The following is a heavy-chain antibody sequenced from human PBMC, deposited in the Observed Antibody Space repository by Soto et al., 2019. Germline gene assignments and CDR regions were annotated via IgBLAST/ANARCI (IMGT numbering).Heavy chain of an antibody. D-gene: IGHD3-9*01. CDR2: LDHQGYS. Sequence: SEPLSLTCSVSVAPITSNYWTWIRQPPGKGLEWIGYLDHQGYSNYSPSLRSRVSMSIDTSKNQLSLKVHSVTAADTAVYYCARLYVTGYFDRLDSWGQGTLVTVYS. CDR3: ARLYVTGYFDRLDS. CDR1: VAPITSNY. J-gene: IGHJ4*02. V-gene: IGHV4-59*01.